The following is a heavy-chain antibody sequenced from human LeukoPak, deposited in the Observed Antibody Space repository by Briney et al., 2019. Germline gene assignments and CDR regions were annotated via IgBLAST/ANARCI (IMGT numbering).Heavy chain of an antibody. CDR2: IYYSGST. CDR1: GGSISSSSYY. CDR3: AREGQAWQQLQSFDY. Sequence: PSQTLSLTCTVSGGSISSSSYYWGWIRQPPGKGLEWIGSIYYSGSTYYNPSLKSRVTISVDTSKNQFSLKLSSVTAADTAVYYCAREGQAWQQLQSFDYWGQGTLVTVSS. V-gene: IGHV4-39*07. J-gene: IGHJ4*02. D-gene: IGHD6-13*01.